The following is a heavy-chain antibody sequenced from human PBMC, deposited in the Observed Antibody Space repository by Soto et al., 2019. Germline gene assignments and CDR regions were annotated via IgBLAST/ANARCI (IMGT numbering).Heavy chain of an antibody. CDR1: GGTFSSYT. J-gene: IGHJ6*03. V-gene: IGHV1-69*02. CDR3: ASRITDYYYYMDV. D-gene: IGHD3-10*01. CDR2: IIPILGIA. Sequence: QVQLVQSGAEVQKPGSSVKVSCKASGGTFSSYTISWVRQAPGQGLEWMGRIIPILGIANYAQKFQGRVTITADKSTSTAYMELSSLRSEDTAVYYCASRITDYYYYMDVWGKGTTVTVSS.